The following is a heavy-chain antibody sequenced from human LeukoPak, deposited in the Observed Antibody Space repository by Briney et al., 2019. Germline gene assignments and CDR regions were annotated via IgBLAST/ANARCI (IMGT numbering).Heavy chain of an antibody. J-gene: IGHJ4*02. CDR1: GFTFSSYA. CDR3: ARGDRDSSGYYAY. V-gene: IGHV4-34*01. Sequence: GSLRLSCAASGFTFSSYAMSWIRQPPGKGLEWIGEINHSGSTNYNPSLKSRVTISVDTSKNQFSLKLSSVTAADTAVYYCARGDRDSSGYYAYWGQGTLVTVSS. CDR2: INHSGST. D-gene: IGHD3-22*01.